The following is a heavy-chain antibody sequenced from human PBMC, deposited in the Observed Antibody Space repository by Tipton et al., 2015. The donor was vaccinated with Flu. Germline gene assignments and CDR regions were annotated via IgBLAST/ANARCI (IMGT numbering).Heavy chain of an antibody. CDR3: ARRGGAYYFDF. Sequence: TLSLTCAVSGDSIGSRYYWGWIRQPPGKGLEWIGNIHRSGNTYRNPSLKSRVSISVDTSKNQFSLNLSSVTAADTAVYYCARRGGAYYFDFWGQGTLVTVSS. CDR1: GDSIGSRYY. D-gene: IGHD3-10*01. J-gene: IGHJ4*02. V-gene: IGHV4-38-2*01. CDR2: IHRSGNT.